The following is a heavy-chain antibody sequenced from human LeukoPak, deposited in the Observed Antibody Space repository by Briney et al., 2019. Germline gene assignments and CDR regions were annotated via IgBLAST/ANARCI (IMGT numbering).Heavy chain of an antibody. CDR3: AKGSGQEVRGVTPLPYYYYGMDV. V-gene: IGHV3-30*02. J-gene: IGHJ6*02. CDR1: GFTFSSYG. CDR2: IRYDGSNK. Sequence: GGSLRLSCAASGFTFSSYGMHWVRQAPGKGLEWVAFIRYDGSNKYYADSVKGRFTISRDNSKNTLNLQMNSLRVEDTAIYYCAKGSGQEVRGVTPLPYYYYGMDVWGQGATVTVSS. D-gene: IGHD3-10*01.